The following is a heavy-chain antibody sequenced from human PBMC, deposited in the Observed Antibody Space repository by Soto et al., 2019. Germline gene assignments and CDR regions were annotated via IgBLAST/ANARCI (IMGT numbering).Heavy chain of an antibody. Sequence: EVQLVESGGGLVQPGGSLRLSCAASGFTFSTYSMNWVRQAPGKGLEWVSYISSSSSTIYYADSVKGRFTISRDNAKNSLYLQMNSLRAEDTAVYYCARDSVAVAGNDAFDIWGQGTIGTVSS. D-gene: IGHD6-19*01. CDR1: GFTFSTYS. CDR2: ISSSSSTI. J-gene: IGHJ3*02. V-gene: IGHV3-48*01. CDR3: ARDSVAVAGNDAFDI.